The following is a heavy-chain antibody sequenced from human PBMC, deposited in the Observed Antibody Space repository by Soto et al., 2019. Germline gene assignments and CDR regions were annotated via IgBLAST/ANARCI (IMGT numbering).Heavy chain of an antibody. V-gene: IGHV3-72*01. CDR3: ASPLVRAAGRGFEI. J-gene: IGHJ3*02. CDR1: GFTLSDYY. D-gene: IGHD1-26*01. Sequence: GGSLRLSCAVSGFTLSDYYMDWVRQAPGKGLEWVGRIRNKSNRSTTEYGASVKDRFIVSRDDSTNLLYLQMNNVRTEDTAVYYCASPLVRAAGRGFEIWGQGTKVTVSS. CDR2: IRNKSNRSTT.